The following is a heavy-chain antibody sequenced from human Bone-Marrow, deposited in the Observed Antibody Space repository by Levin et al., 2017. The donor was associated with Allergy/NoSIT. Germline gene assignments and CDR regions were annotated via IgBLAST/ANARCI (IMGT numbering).Heavy chain of an antibody. CDR1: GFTFSGSP. CDR3: TRFYCSGGSCYFFDS. J-gene: IGHJ4*02. Sequence: LSLTCAASGFTFSGSPMHWVRQSSGKGLEWVGRIRSKANNYATAYAASVKGRFTISRDDSKNTAYLQMNSLKTEDTAVYYCTRFYCSGGSCYFFDSWGQGTLVTVSS. V-gene: IGHV3-73*01. CDR2: IRSKANNYAT. D-gene: IGHD2-15*01.